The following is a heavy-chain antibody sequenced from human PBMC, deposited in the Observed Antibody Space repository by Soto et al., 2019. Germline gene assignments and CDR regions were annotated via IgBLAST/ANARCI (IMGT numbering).Heavy chain of an antibody. V-gene: IGHV3-33*01. CDR3: ARSAYSSGWSHFDY. CDR1: GFMFNTYG. D-gene: IGHD6-19*01. CDR2: IWFDGSTK. J-gene: IGHJ4*02. Sequence: QVQLVESGGGVVQPGRSLRLSCAASGFMFNTYGMYWVRQAPGKGLEWVAVIWFDGSTKYYTDSVKGRFTISRDNSKHTLYRQMNSLTAEDTGVYYYARSAYSSGWSHFDYWGQGTLVSVSS.